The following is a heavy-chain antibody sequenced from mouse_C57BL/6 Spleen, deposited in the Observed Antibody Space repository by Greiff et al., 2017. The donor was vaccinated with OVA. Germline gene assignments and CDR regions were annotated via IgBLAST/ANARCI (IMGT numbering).Heavy chain of an antibody. CDR2: IDPETGGT. J-gene: IGHJ4*01. CDR1: GYTFTDYE. D-gene: IGHD6-1*01. V-gene: IGHV1-15*01. CDR3: TRLQRGDY. Sequence: VQRVESGAELVRPGASVTLSCKASGYTFTDYEMHWVKQTPVHGLEWIGAIDPETGGTAYNQKFKGKAILTADKSSSTAYMELRSLTSEDSAVYYCTRLQRGDYWGQGTSVTVSS.